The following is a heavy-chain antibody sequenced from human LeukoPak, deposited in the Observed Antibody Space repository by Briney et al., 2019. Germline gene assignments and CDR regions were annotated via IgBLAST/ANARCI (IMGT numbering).Heavy chain of an antibody. Sequence: GGSLRLSCAASGLIFSSYGMHWVRQAPGKGLEWVAVIWYDGSNKYYADSVKGRFTISRDNPKNTLYLQMNSLRAEDTAVYYCARGEYYYDSSGYANWGQGTLVTVSS. V-gene: IGHV3-33*01. J-gene: IGHJ4*02. CDR1: GLIFSSYG. CDR3: ARGEYYYDSSGYAN. D-gene: IGHD3-22*01. CDR2: IWYDGSNK.